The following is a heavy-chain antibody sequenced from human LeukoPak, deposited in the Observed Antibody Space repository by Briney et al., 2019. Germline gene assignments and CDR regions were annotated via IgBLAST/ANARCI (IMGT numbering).Heavy chain of an antibody. CDR2: ISGSGSHA. CDR1: GFSFCSYA. V-gene: IGHV3-23*01. CDR3: AKAMVEAEFDY. D-gene: IGHD4/OR15-4a*01. J-gene: IGHJ4*02. Sequence: GGSLRLSCAASGFSFCSYAMGWPRQAPGQGLEWVSAISGSGSHATYAESVKGRFTISRDNSKNTLYLQMNSLRAEDTAVYYCAKAMVEAEFDYWGQGTLVTVSS.